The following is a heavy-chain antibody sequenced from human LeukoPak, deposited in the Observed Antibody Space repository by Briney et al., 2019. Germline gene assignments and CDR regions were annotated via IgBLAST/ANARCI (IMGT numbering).Heavy chain of an antibody. V-gene: IGHV1-69*04. CDR3: ARANTIWGHFDY. CDR2: IIPILGIA. CDR1: GGTFSSYA. Sequence: SVKVSCKASGGTFSSYAISWVRQAPGQGPEWMGRIIPILGIANYAQKFQGRVTITADKSTSTAYMELSSLRSEDTAVYYCARANTIWGHFDYWGQGTLVTVSS. D-gene: IGHD3-16*01. J-gene: IGHJ4*02.